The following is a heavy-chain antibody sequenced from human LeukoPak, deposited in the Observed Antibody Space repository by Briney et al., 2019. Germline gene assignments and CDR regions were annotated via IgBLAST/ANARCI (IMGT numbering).Heavy chain of an antibody. D-gene: IGHD3-3*01. V-gene: IGHV3-74*01. CDR1: GFTFSSHW. Sequence: GGSLRLSCADSGFTFSSHWMHWVRQAPGKGLVWVSRIKYDASSTSYADSVKGRFTISRDNAKNTLYLQMNSLRAEDTAVYYCARDEGNYDFWSGYPYAFDIWGQGTMVTVSS. CDR2: IKYDASST. CDR3: ARDEGNYDFWSGYPYAFDI. J-gene: IGHJ3*02.